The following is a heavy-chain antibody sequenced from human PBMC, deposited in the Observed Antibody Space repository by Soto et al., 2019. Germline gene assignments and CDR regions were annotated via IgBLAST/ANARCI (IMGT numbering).Heavy chain of an antibody. CDR2: ISSSSSTI. CDR3: ARDRSAPPDNVVVAAAIPPAYFDY. D-gene: IGHD2-15*01. Sequence: EVQLVESGGGLVQPGGSLRLSCAASGFTFSTYSMNWVRQAPGKGLEWVSYISSSSSTIYYADSVKGRFTISRDNAKNSLYQEMNSLRAEDTAVYYCARDRSAPPDNVVVAAAIPPAYFDYWGQGTLVTVSS. CDR1: GFTFSTYS. V-gene: IGHV3-48*01. J-gene: IGHJ4*02.